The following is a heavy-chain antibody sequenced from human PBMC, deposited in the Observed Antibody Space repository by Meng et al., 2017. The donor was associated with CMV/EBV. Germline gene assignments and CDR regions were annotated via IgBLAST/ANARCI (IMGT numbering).Heavy chain of an antibody. Sequence: GGSLRLSCAASGFTFSGSAMHWVRQASGKGLEWVGRIRSKANSYATAYAASVKGRFNISRDDSKNTAYLQMNSLKTEDTAVYYCTRASFSRYCSSTSCYYGMDVWGQGTTVTVSS. CDR2: IRSKANSYAT. V-gene: IGHV3-73*01. D-gene: IGHD2-2*01. J-gene: IGHJ6*02. CDR1: GFTFSGSA. CDR3: TRASFSRYCSSTSCYYGMDV.